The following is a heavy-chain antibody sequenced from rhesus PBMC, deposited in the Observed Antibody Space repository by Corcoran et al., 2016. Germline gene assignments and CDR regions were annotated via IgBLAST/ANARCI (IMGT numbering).Heavy chain of an antibody. J-gene: IGHJ4*01. Sequence: QVQLQESGPGVVKPSETLSLTCAVSGGSISDSYRWSWIRQPPGKGLEWIGYIYGSSTSANYNPSLQSRVTISTDTYKNQFSLKLSSVTAADTAVYYCARDLRSGSWSGTFDYWGQGVLVTVSS. CDR1: GGSISDSYR. CDR3: ARDLRSGSWSGTFDY. D-gene: IGHD6-25*01. CDR2: IYGSSTSA. V-gene: IGHV4S10*01.